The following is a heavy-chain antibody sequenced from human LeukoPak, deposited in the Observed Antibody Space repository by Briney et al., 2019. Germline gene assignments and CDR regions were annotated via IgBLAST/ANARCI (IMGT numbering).Heavy chain of an antibody. D-gene: IGHD4-23*01. CDR1: GSTFSDYY. CDR2: ISGSGSTV. J-gene: IGHJ5*01. Sequence: GGSLKLSCAASGSTFSDYYMSWIRQAPGKGLEWVSYISGSGSTVYYAASVRGRFTISRDNAKNSLFLQMNSLRAEDTAVYYCARDRGNSDPGDWFDSWGQGTLVTVSS. V-gene: IGHV3-11*01. CDR3: ARDRGNSDPGDWFDS.